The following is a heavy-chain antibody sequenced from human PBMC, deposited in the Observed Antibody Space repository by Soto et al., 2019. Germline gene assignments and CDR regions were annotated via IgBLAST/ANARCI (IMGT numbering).Heavy chain of an antibody. CDR3: ARDDSYDEDRASGIDY. J-gene: IGHJ4*02. CDR1: GFTFSSYG. D-gene: IGHD5-18*01. Sequence: QVQLVESGGGVVQPGRSLRLSCAASGFTFSSYGMHWVRQAPGKGLEWVAVIWYDGSNKYYADSVKGRFTISRDNSKNTRYMQMNSLRAEDTAVYYCARDDSYDEDRASGIDYWGQGTLVTVSS. CDR2: IWYDGSNK. V-gene: IGHV3-33*01.